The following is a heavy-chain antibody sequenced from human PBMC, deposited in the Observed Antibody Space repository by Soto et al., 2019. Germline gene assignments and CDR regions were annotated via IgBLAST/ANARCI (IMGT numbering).Heavy chain of an antibody. J-gene: IGHJ6*02. V-gene: IGHV4-4*07. CDR2: IYTSGST. CDR1: GGSTSSYY. CDR3: ARDFHEDIVVVPAAPYYYGMDV. Sequence: SETLSLTCTVSGGSTSSYYWSWIRQPAGKGLEWIGRIYTSGSTNYNPSLKSRVTMSVDTSKNQFSLKLSSVTAADTAVYYCARDFHEDIVVVPAAPYYYGMDVWGQGTTVTVSS. D-gene: IGHD2-2*01.